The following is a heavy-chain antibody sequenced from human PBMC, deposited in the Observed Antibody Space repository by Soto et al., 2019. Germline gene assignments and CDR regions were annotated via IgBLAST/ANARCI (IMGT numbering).Heavy chain of an antibody. CDR1: GFTFSSYS. CDR2: ISSSSSYI. D-gene: IGHD3-10*01. CDR3: ARDLLAGFGELSYYYYYYDMDV. V-gene: IGHV3-21*01. Sequence: GGSLRLSCAASGFTFSSYSMNWVRQAPGKGLEWVSSISSSSSYIYYADSVKGRFTISRDNAKNSLYLQMNSLRAEDTAVYYCARDLLAGFGELSYYYYYYDMDVWGQGTTVTVSS. J-gene: IGHJ6*02.